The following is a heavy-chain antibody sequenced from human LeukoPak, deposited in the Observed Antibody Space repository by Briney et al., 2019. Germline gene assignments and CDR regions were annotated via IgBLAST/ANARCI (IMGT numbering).Heavy chain of an antibody. CDR2: IRSKAYGRTT. Sequence: PGRSLRLSCTASGFTFGDYAMSWVRQAPGKGGEGVGFIRSKAYGRTTEYAASVKGRFTISRDDSKSIAYLQMNSLKTEDTAVYYCTREGRYGSGSYLHWGQGTLVTVSS. J-gene: IGHJ4*02. V-gene: IGHV3-49*04. D-gene: IGHD3-10*01. CDR1: GFTFGDYA. CDR3: TREGRYGSGSYLH.